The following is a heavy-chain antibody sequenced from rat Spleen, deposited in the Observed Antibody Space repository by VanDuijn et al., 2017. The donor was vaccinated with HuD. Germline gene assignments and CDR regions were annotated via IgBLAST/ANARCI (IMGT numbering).Heavy chain of an antibody. CDR1: GFTFSDYY. V-gene: IGHV5-7*01. Sequence: EVQLVESGGGLVQPGRSLKLSCAASGFTFSDYYMAWVRQAPTKGLEWVANISYGDSSGHSGTYYRDSVKGRFTISRDNAKSTLSLQMDSLRSEDTATYYCARRHYGYTDYFDSWGQGVMVTVSS. D-gene: IGHD1-9*01. CDR3: ARRHYGYTDYFDS. J-gene: IGHJ2*01. CDR2: ISYGDSSGHSGT.